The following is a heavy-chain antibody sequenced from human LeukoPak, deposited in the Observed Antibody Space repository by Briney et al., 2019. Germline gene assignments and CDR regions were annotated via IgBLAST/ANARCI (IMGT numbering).Heavy chain of an antibody. D-gene: IGHD2-21*02. J-gene: IGHJ4*02. CDR1: GVTVSSNY. Sequence: PGGSLRLSCAASGVTVSSNYMSWVRQAPGKGLEWVSVIYSGGSTYYADSVNGRFTISRDNSKNTLCLQMNSLRAKDTAVYYCAMVTATPGVYFDYWGQGTLVTVSS. CDR3: AMVTATPGVYFDY. V-gene: IGHV3-66*01. CDR2: IYSGGST.